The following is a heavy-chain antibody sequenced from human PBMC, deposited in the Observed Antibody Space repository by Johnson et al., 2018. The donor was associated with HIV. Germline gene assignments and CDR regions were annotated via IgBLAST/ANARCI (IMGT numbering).Heavy chain of an antibody. CDR2: IKQDGSEK. Sequence: VQLVESGGGLVQPGRSLRLSCAASGFNFGGYWMSWVRQAPGKGLEWVANIKQDGSEKYYVDSVTGRFTISRDNAKDSLYLQMNSLRPDDTAVYYCARGGSSWYLRAFDIWGQGTMVTVSS. V-gene: IGHV3-7*05. J-gene: IGHJ3*02. CDR3: ARGGSSWYLRAFDI. D-gene: IGHD6-13*01. CDR1: GFNFGGYW.